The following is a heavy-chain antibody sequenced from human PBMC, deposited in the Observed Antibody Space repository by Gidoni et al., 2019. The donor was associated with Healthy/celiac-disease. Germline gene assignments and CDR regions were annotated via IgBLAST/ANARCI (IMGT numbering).Heavy chain of an antibody. CDR2: INAGNGNT. J-gene: IGHJ4*02. V-gene: IGHV1-3*01. CDR3: ARGGEYSYGYPFDY. D-gene: IGHD5-18*01. CDR1: GYPFTSYA. Sequence: QVQLVQSGAEVKKPGASVKVSCKASGYPFTSYAMHWVRQAPGQRLEWRGWINAGNGNTKYSQKFQGRVTITRDTSASTAYMGLSSLRSEDTAVYYCARGGEYSYGYPFDYWGQGTLVTVSS.